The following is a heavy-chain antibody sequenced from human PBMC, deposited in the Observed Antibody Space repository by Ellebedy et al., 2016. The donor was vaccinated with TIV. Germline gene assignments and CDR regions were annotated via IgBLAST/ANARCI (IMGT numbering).Heavy chain of an antibody. CDR3: AKETTELTATTLY. CDR1: GFTFSRFG. CDR2: ISHDGSDK. J-gene: IGHJ4*02. V-gene: IGHV3-30*18. D-gene: IGHD1-1*01. Sequence: PGGSLRLSCAASGFTFSRFGMQWVSQAPGKGLEWVAVISHDGSDKHYADSVKGRFTISRDNSKNTLNLQLSSLRSEDTAVYYCAKETTELTATTLYWGQGTLVTVSS.